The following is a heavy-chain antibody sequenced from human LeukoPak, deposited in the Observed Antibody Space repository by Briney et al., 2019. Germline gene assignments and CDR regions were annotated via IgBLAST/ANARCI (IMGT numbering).Heavy chain of an antibody. D-gene: IGHD6-6*01. CDR3: ASRWGSSSVDPSFDY. Sequence: GASVKVSCKASGGTFSSYAISWVRQAPGQGLEWMGGIIPIFGTANYAQKFQGRVTITADESTSTAYMELSSLRSEDTAVYYCASRWGSSSVDPSFDYWGQGTLVTVSS. J-gene: IGHJ4*02. CDR2: IIPIFGTA. CDR1: GGTFSSYA. V-gene: IGHV1-69*13.